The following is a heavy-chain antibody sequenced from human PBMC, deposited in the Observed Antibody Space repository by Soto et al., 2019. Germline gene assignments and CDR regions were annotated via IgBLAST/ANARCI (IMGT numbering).Heavy chain of an antibody. CDR2: ISYDGSNK. Sequence: QVQLVESGGAVVQPGRSLRLSCAASGFTFSNYGMHWVRPAPVKGLEWVAGISYDGSNKSYADSVKGRFTISRDNSKDTLYLQMNSLRPEDTAVYYCAKASMVRVPDYWGQGTLVTVSS. CDR3: AKASMVRVPDY. V-gene: IGHV3-30*18. J-gene: IGHJ4*02. CDR1: GFTFSNYG. D-gene: IGHD3-10*01.